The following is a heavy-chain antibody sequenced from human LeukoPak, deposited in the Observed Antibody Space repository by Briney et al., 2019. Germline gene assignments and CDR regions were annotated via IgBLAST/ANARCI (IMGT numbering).Heavy chain of an antibody. CDR1: GRSFSVYY. D-gene: IGHD3-16*01. CDR2: INHSGST. Sequence: KTSETLSLTCSVYGRSFSVYYWSAIPQPPGKGVEGSVEINHSGSTNYNPSPKSRDTISVDTYTTQFSLKLRSVTAADAAVYYCAGPVGDRDGYNWFDPWGQGTLVTVSS. J-gene: IGHJ5*02. V-gene: IGHV4-34*01. CDR3: AGPVGDRDGYNWFDP.